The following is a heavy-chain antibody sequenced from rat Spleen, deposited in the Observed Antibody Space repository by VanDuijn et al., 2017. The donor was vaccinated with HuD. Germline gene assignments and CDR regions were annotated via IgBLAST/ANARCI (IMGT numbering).Heavy chain of an antibody. J-gene: IGHJ3*01. CDR2: ISYDGGST. CDR1: GFTFSDYN. V-gene: IGHV5-20*01. D-gene: IGHD1-11*01. CDR3: TTPIYGGYGEGWFAY. Sequence: EVQLVESGGGLVQPGRSLKLSCAASGFTFSDYNMAWVRQAPTKGLEWVAYISYDGGSTYFRDSVKGRFTISRDNAKNTLYLQMDSLRSEDTATYYCTTPIYGGYGEGWFAYWGQGTLVTVSS.